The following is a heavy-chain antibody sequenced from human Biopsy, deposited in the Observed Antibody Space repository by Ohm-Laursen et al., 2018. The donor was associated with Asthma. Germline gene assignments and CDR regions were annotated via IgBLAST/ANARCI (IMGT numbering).Heavy chain of an antibody. J-gene: IGHJ4*02. CDR1: GFMFRSFG. V-gene: IGHV3-30*18. Sequence: SLRLSCSASGFMFRSFGMHWVRQAPGKGLEWVAVISYDGNHKFYEDAVKGRFTISRDNSKNTLYLQMNSLRTEDTAVYYCAKRRGYSGHDNDYWGQGTLVIVSS. CDR3: AKRRGYSGHDNDY. D-gene: IGHD5-12*01. CDR2: ISYDGNHK.